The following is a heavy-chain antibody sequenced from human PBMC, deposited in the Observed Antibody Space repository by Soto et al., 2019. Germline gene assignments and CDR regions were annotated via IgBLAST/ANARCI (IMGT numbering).Heavy chain of an antibody. Sequence: ASVKVSCKAPGYTFTSYGISWVRQAPGQGLEWMGWISAYNGNTNYAQKLQGRVTMTTDTSTSTAYMELRSLRSDDTAVYYCARSLSPYSGSYFDYWGQGTLVTVSS. V-gene: IGHV1-18*04. CDR1: GYTFTSYG. J-gene: IGHJ4*02. CDR3: ARSLSPYSGSYFDY. CDR2: ISAYNGNT. D-gene: IGHD1-26*01.